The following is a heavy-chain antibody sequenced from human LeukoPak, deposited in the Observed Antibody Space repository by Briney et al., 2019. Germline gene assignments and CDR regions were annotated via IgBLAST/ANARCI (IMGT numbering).Heavy chain of an antibody. CDR3: ARDFTPGGFYYYYYGMDV. D-gene: IGHD3-10*01. CDR2: INPNSGGT. J-gene: IGHJ6*02. Sequence: ASVKVSCTASGYTFTGYYMHWVRQAPGQGLEWMGWINPNSGGTNYAQKFQGRVTMTRDTSISTAYMELSRLRSDDTAVYYCARDFTPGGFYYYYYGMDVWGQGTTVTVSS. CDR1: GYTFTGYY. V-gene: IGHV1-2*02.